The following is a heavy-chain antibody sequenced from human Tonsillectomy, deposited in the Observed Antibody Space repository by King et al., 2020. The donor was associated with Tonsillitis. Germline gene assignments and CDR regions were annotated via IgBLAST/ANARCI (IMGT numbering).Heavy chain of an antibody. CDR2: MYYSGGT. CDR3: ALNFHGSGTYQDSDY. J-gene: IGHJ4*02. V-gene: IGHV4-39*01. CDR1: GGSISSRSHY. D-gene: IGHD3-10*01. Sequence: LQLQESGPGLVKPSETLSLTCTVSGGSISSRSHYWGWIRQPPGKGLEWIGTMYYSGGTYYNPSLKSRVTISVDTSKNQFSLKLSSVTAADTAVYYCALNFHGSGTYQDSDYWGQGTLVIVSS.